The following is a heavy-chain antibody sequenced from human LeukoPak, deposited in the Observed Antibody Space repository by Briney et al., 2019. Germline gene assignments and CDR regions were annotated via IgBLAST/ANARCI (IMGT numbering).Heavy chain of an antibody. V-gene: IGHV4-30-4*01. D-gene: IGHD2-15*01. CDR3: ARDCSGGSCYGAFDI. CDR2: IYDSGST. J-gene: IGHJ3*02. CDR1: GGSISSGDYY. Sequence: SQTLSLTCTVSGGSISSGDYYWSWIRQPPGKGLEWIGYIYDSGSTYYNPSLKSRITISVDTSENRFSLKLSSVTATDTAVYYCARDCSGGSCYGAFDIWGQGTMVTVSS.